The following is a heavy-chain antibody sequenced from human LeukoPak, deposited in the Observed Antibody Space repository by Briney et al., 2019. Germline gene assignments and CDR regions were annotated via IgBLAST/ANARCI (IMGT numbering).Heavy chain of an antibody. J-gene: IGHJ4*02. D-gene: IGHD2-21*02. CDR2: IIPIFGTA. CDR1: GGTFSSYA. V-gene: IGHV1-69*01. Sequence: SVKVSCKASGGTFSSYAISWVRQAPGQGLEWMGGIIPIFGTANYARKFQGRVTITADESTSTAYMELSSLRSEDTAVYYCARDQGYCGGDCYSTFDHWGQGTLVTVSS. CDR3: ARDQGYCGGDCYSTFDH.